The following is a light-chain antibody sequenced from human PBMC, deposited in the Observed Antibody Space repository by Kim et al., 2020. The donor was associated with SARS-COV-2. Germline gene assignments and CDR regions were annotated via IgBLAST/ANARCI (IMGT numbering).Light chain of an antibody. CDR2: DVT. CDR1: TGVIITYGY. J-gene: IGLJ3*02. Sequence: GQSITRSSPGSTGVIITYGYLSWYQQQAGKAPKLIIYDVTNRPSGGSPRFSGSKSGNTASLTISGLQAEDEADYYCSSYTNINTLVFGGVTQLTVL. CDR3: SSYTNINTLV. V-gene: IGLV2-14*03.